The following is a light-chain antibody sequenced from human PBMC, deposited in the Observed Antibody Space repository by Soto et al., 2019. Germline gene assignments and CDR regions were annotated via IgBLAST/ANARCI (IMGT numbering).Light chain of an antibody. V-gene: IGKV3-20*01. CDR1: QSVSNNH. CDR3: QQYGSSGT. Sequence: EIVLTQSPGTRSLSPGERATLSCRASQSVSNNHLAWYQQKPGPAPRLLIYGASNRATGIPDRFSGSGSGTDFTLTISRLEPEDFAVYYCQQYGSSGTFGQGTKVDI. CDR2: GAS. J-gene: IGKJ1*01.